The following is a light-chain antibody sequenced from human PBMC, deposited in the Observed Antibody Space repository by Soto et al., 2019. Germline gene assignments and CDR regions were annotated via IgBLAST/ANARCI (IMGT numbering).Light chain of an antibody. Sequence: DIQMTQSPSSLSASLGDRVTITCRASQSINSYLNWYQQKPGEAPKLLIYVTSSLQSGVPSRFSGSGSGTDFTLTISSLLPEDFATYYCQQSYSTFTFGGGTKVDIK. J-gene: IGKJ4*01. CDR1: QSINSY. CDR2: VTS. V-gene: IGKV1-39*01. CDR3: QQSYSTFT.